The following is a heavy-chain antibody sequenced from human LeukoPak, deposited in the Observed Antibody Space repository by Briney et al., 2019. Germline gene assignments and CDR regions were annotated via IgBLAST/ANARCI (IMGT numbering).Heavy chain of an antibody. CDR2: IIPIFGTA. J-gene: IGHJ4*02. Sequence: SVKVSCKASGGTFSSYAISWVRQAPGQGLEWMGGIIPIFGTANYAQKFQGRVTITADESTSTAYMELSSLRSEDTAVYYCARDLSPNWGSGQRYFDHWGQGTLVTVSS. CDR3: ARDLSPNWGSGQRYFDH. V-gene: IGHV1-69*01. D-gene: IGHD7-27*01. CDR1: GGTFSSYA.